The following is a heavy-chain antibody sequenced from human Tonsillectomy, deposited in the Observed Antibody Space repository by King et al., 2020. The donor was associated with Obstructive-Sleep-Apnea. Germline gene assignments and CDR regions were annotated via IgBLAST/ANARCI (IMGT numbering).Heavy chain of an antibody. CDR2: IIPIFGTA. J-gene: IGHJ4*02. CDR1: GGTFSNYA. Sequence: QLVQSGAEVKKPGSSVKVSCKASGGTFSNYAISWVRQAPGQGLEWMGGIIPIFGTANYAQKFQGRVTITADESTSTGYMELSSLRSEDTAVYYCASGYYDESRGYWGPFDYWGQGTLVTVSS. D-gene: IGHD3-22*01. V-gene: IGHV1-69*12. CDR3: ASGYYDESRGYWGPFDY.